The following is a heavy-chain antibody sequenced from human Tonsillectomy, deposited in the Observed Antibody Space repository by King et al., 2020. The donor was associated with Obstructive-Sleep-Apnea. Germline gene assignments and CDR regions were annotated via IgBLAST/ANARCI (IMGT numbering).Heavy chain of an antibody. J-gene: IGHJ4*02. CDR3: AKGGYDYVWGSYRHSFDY. CDR1: DGSISSGGNY. CDR2: IYYSGST. D-gene: IGHD3-16*02. Sequence: QVQLQESGPGLVKPSQTLSLTCTVSDGSISSGGNYWSWIRQHPGKGLEWIGYIYYSGSTYYNPSLKSRFSISVDTPKNQFSLKLSSVTAADTAVYYCAKGGYDYVWGSYRHSFDYWGQGTLVTVSS. V-gene: IGHV4-31*03.